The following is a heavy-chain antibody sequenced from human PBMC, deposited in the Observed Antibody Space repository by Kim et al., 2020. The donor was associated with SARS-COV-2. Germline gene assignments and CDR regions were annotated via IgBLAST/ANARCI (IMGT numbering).Heavy chain of an antibody. Sequence: GGSLRLSCAASGFTFSSYAMHWVRQAPGKGLEWVAVISYDGSNKYYADSVKGRFTISRDNSKNTLYLQMNSLRAEDTAVYYCARDYDYGSRGYFDYWGEG. D-gene: IGHD3-22*01. V-gene: IGHV3-30-3*01. J-gene: IGHJ4*02. CDR1: GFTFSSYA. CDR3: ARDYDYGSRGYFDY. CDR2: ISYDGSNK.